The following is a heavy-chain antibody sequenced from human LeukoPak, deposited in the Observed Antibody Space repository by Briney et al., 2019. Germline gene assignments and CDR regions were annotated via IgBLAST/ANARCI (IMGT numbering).Heavy chain of an antibody. CDR2: MNPNSGNT. D-gene: IGHD6-19*01. Sequence: EASVKVSCKASGYTFTSYDINWVRQATGQGLEWVGWMNPNSGNTGYAQKCQGRVTMTRNTSISTAYMELSSLRSEDTAVYYCARVDSSGWYGNYYFDYWGQGTLVIVSS. CDR1: GYTFTSYD. CDR3: ARVDSSGWYGNYYFDY. J-gene: IGHJ4*02. V-gene: IGHV1-8*01.